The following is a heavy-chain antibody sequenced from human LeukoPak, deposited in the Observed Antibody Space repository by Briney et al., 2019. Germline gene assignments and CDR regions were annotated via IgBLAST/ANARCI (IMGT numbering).Heavy chain of an antibody. Sequence: SETLSLTCTVSGGSISSYYWSWIRQPAGKGLEWIGRIYTSGSTTYNPSLKSRVTMSVDTSKNQFSLKLSSVTAADTAVYYCARSPYYFGSGTLNWFDPWGQGTLVTVSS. CDR1: GGSISSYY. J-gene: IGHJ5*02. V-gene: IGHV4-4*07. CDR3: ARSPYYFGSGTLNWFDP. CDR2: IYTSGST. D-gene: IGHD3-10*01.